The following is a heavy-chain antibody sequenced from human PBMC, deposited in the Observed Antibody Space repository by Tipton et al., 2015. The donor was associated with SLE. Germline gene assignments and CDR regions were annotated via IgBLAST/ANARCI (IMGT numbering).Heavy chain of an antibody. CDR1: GGSISGYY. D-gene: IGHD1-7*01. J-gene: IGHJ2*01. Sequence: LRLSCTVSGGSISGYYWSWIRQPPGKGLEWIGYVYSSGSTNYNPSLRSRVTISVDTSKNQFSLNLSSVTAADTAVYYCARVGITGTTWDWYFDLWGRGTLVTVSS. V-gene: IGHV4-59*01. CDR2: VYSSGST. CDR3: ARVGITGTTWDWYFDL.